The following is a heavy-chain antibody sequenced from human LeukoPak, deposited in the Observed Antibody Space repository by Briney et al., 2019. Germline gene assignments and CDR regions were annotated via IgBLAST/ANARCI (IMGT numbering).Heavy chain of an antibody. V-gene: IGHV4-34*01. J-gene: IGHJ6*02. D-gene: IGHD3-22*01. CDR1: GGTFSGYY. Sequence: SETLSLTCAVYGGTFSGYYWSWIRQPPGKGLEWIGEINHSGSTNYNPSLKSRVTISVDTSKNQFSLKLSSVTAADTAVYYCARLPITMIVTPYYYYNMDVWGQGTTVTVSS. CDR2: INHSGST. CDR3: ARLPITMIVTPYYYYNMDV.